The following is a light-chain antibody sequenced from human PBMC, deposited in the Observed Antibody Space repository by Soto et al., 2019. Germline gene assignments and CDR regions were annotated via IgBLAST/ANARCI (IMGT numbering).Light chain of an antibody. CDR3: QQRSNWPRGT. Sequence: EIVLTQSPATLSLSPGERATLSCRASQSVSSYLAWYQQKPGQAPRLLIYDASNRATGIPARFSGSGSGTDFTLGISSLEPEDFAVYYCQQRSNWPRGTFGQGTKLEIK. CDR2: DAS. J-gene: IGKJ2*02. CDR1: QSVSSY. V-gene: IGKV3-11*01.